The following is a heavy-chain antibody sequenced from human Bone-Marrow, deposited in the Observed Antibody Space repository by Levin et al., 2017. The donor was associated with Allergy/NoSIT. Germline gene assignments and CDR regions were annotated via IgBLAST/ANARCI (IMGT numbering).Heavy chain of an antibody. J-gene: IGHJ4*02. CDR2: ISYDGSNK. CDR3: AREEEIVVVPAAAIDY. Sequence: GGSLRLSCAASGFTFSSYAMHWVRQAPGKGLEWVAVISYDGSNKYYADSVKGRFTISRDNSKNTLYLQMNSLRAEDTAVYYCAREEEIVVVPAAAIDYWGQGTLVTVSS. D-gene: IGHD2-2*01. V-gene: IGHV3-30-3*01. CDR1: GFTFSSYA.